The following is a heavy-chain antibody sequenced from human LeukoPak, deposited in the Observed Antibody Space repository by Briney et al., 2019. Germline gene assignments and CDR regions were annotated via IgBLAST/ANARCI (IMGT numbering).Heavy chain of an antibody. CDR3: ARGVGQDAFDI. V-gene: IGHV3-53*01. Sequence: GGSLRLSCVASGFSVSNNYMSWVRQAPGKGLEWVSVAYSGGGTYYADSVKGRFTISRDISKNTLYLQMNSLRVEDTAVYYCARGVGQDAFDIWGQGTMVTVSS. J-gene: IGHJ3*02. CDR1: GFSVSNNY. D-gene: IGHD1-26*01. CDR2: AYSGGGT.